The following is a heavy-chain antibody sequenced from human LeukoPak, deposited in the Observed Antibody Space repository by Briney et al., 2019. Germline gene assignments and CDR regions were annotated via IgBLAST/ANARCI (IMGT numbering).Heavy chain of an antibody. V-gene: IGHV3-21*01. Sequence: GGSLRLSCAASGFTFSSYSMNWVRPAPGKGLEWVSSISSSSSYIYYADSVKGRFTISGDNVKNSLYLQMNSLRAEDTAVYYCARDQYGDYPSYYMDVWGKGTTVTVSS. CDR1: GFTFSSYS. D-gene: IGHD4-17*01. J-gene: IGHJ6*03. CDR3: ARDQYGDYPSYYMDV. CDR2: ISSSSSYI.